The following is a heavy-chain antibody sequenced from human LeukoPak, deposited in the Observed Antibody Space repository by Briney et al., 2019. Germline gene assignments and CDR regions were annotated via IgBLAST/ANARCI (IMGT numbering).Heavy chain of an antibody. Sequence: GGSPRLSCAASGFTFDDYAMHWVRQAPGKGLEWVSGISWNSGSIGYADSVKGRFTISRDNAKNSLYLQMNSLRAEDTALYYCASASGYFDWLLLDYWGQGTLVTVSS. V-gene: IGHV3-9*01. CDR2: ISWNSGSI. CDR1: GFTFDDYA. D-gene: IGHD3-9*01. CDR3: ASASGYFDWLLLDY. J-gene: IGHJ4*02.